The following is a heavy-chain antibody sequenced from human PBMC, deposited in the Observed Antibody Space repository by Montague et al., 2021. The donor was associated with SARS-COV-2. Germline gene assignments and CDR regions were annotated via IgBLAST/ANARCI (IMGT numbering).Heavy chain of an antibody. D-gene: IGHD6-19*01. CDR2: TYYRSKRYN. Sequence: CAISGDSVSSNSATWNWVRQSPPRGLEWLGRTYYRSKRYNDYAVSVRGRLTVNPDAFKNEFSLELNYVTPEDTAVYYCVRYSGWFYFDFWGQGTLVAVSS. CDR3: VRYSGWFYFDF. V-gene: IGHV6-1*01. J-gene: IGHJ4*02. CDR1: GDSVSSNSAT.